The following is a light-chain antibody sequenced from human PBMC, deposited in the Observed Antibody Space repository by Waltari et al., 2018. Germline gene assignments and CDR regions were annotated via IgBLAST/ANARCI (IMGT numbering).Light chain of an antibody. CDR3: QQYNSLWT. CDR2: KAS. V-gene: IGKV1-5*03. CDR1: QIISSC. Sequence: DIQMTQSPSTLSASVGDRVTITCRASQIISSCFAWYQQKPGKAPKLLIYKASSLESGVPSRFSGSGSGTEFTLTISSLQPDDFANYYCQQYNSLWTFGQGTKVEIK. J-gene: IGKJ1*01.